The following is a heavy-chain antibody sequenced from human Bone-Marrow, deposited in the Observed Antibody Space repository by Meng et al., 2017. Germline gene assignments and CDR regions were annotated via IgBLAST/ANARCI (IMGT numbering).Heavy chain of an antibody. CDR1: GFTFSSYW. CDR2: IKQDGSEK. J-gene: IGHJ4*02. V-gene: IGHV3-7*01. D-gene: IGHD3-22*01. Sequence: GGSLRLSCAASGFTFSSYWMSWVRQAPGKGLEWVANIKQDGSEKYYVDSVKGRFTISRDNAKNSLYLQMNSLRAEDTAVYYCARALKRALQFYYYDSSGYYPSLGYWGQGTLVTVSS. CDR3: ARALKRALQFYYYDSSGYYPSLGY.